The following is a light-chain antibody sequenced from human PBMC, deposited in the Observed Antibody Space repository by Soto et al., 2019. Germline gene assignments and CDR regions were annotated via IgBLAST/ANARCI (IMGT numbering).Light chain of an antibody. Sequence: QSALTQPASVSGSPGQTITIFCTGTSSDVGGYNYVSWYQQRPGKPPKLMIYDVTNRPSGVSNHFSGSKSGSTASLTISGFQAEDEGDYYRSSDTNGNTVVFGGGTELTVL. J-gene: IGLJ3*02. CDR1: SSDVGGYNY. V-gene: IGLV2-14*03. CDR3: SSDTNGNTVV. CDR2: DVT.